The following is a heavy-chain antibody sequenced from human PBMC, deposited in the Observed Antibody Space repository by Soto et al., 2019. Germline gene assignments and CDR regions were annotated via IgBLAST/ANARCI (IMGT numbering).Heavy chain of an antibody. D-gene: IGHD6-19*01. CDR2: IIPVSPSA. Sequence: SVKVSCKASGGSFRSFALNWVRQAPGQGLEWMGGIIPVSPSAHYAQKFQGRVAITADDSTSTAYMELSSLRSEDTAIYYCARDVFGSGWFISWGQGTLVTVSS. V-gene: IGHV1-69*13. J-gene: IGHJ5*02. CDR1: GGSFRSFA. CDR3: ARDVFGSGWFIS.